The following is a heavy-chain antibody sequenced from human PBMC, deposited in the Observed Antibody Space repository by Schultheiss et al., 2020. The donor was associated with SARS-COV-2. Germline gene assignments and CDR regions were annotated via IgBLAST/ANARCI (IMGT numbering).Heavy chain of an antibody. CDR2: IWSDGSDK. Sequence: GGSLRLSCAASGFTFSNYGMQWVRQAPGKGLEWVAVIWSDGSDKNYADSVKGRFTISRDNSKNMLYLQMNSLRTEDAAVYYCARRGSGLHYFDYWGQGTLVTVSS. CDR3: ARRGSGLHYFDY. D-gene: IGHD3-10*01. V-gene: IGHV3-33*01. CDR1: GFTFSNYG. J-gene: IGHJ4*02.